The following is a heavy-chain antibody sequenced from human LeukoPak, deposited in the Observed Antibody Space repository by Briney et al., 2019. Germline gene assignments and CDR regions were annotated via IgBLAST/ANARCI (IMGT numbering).Heavy chain of an antibody. D-gene: IGHD1-26*01. CDR2: IIPIFGTA. CDR1: GGTFSSYA. V-gene: IGHV1-69*06. Sequence: GASVKVSCKASGGTFSSYAISWVRQAPGQGLEWMGGIIPIFGTANYAQKFQGRVTITADKSTSTVYMELSSLRSEDTAVYYCARDGPIVGALPLDYWGQGTLVTVSS. CDR3: ARDGPIVGALPLDY. J-gene: IGHJ4*02.